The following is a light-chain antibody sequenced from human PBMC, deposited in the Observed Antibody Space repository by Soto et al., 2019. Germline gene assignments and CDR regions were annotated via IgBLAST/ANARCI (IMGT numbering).Light chain of an antibody. CDR1: QSIDKF. CDR3: QQTHGTPYN. Sequence: DIRMTQSPPSLATSVGDTVTITCRASQSIDKFLNWYQQKPGKAPKLLIFGASSLLDAVPSRFSGNGSETDSTLTITKLQPEDFATYYCQQTHGTPYNFGQGTKLQIK. CDR2: GAS. V-gene: IGKV1-39*01. J-gene: IGKJ2*01.